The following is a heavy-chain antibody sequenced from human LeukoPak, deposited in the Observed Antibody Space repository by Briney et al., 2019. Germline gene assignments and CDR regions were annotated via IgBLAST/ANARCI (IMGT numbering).Heavy chain of an antibody. CDR1: GGTFSSYA. J-gene: IGHJ3*02. CDR3: ARVRRVTMLRGVISGAFDI. D-gene: IGHD3-10*01. CDR2: IIHIFGTA. Sequence: SVNVSCQASGGTFSSYAISWVRQAPGQGLEWMGWIIHIFGTANYAQKFQCRATITADESTSTAYMELSSLRSEDTAVYSCARVRRVTMLRGVISGAFDIWGQGTMVTVSS. V-gene: IGHV1-69*13.